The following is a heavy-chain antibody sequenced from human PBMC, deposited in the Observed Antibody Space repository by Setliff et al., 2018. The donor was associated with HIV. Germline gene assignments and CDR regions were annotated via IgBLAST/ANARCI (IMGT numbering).Heavy chain of an antibody. CDR3: ATSAESGFGIHWGVFNI. D-gene: IGHD3-10*01. Sequence: PSETLSLTCTVSGDSISSGGYYWSWIRQLPGKGLEWIGYIYYSGATYYNPSLKNRVTISLDTSKNQFSLKLKSVTAADTAVYYCATSAESGFGIHWGVFNIWGQGTRVTVSS. J-gene: IGHJ3*02. CDR1: GDSISSGGYY. V-gene: IGHV4-31*03. CDR2: IYYSGAT.